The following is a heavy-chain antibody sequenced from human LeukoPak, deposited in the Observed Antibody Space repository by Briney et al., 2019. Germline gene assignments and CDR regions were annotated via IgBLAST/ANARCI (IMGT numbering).Heavy chain of an antibody. CDR2: IYYSGST. J-gene: IGHJ1*01. D-gene: IGHD6-13*01. CDR3: ARSITSSWYGDFQH. V-gene: IGHV4-59*11. CDR1: GGSMSGHF. Sequence: PSETLSLTCTVSGGSMSGHFWSWIRQPPGKGLEWIGYIYYSGSTNYNPSLKSRVTISVDTSKNQFSLKLSSVTAADTAVYYCARSITSSWYGDFQHWGQGALVTVSS.